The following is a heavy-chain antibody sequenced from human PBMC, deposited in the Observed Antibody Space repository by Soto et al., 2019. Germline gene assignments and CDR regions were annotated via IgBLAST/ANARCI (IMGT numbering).Heavy chain of an antibody. CDR2: IIPIFGTA. CDR1: GGTFSSYA. J-gene: IGHJ6*02. V-gene: IGHV1-69*13. D-gene: IGHD1-7*01. Sequence: ASVKVSCKASGGTFSSYAISWVRQAPGQGLEWMGGIIPIFGTANYAQKFQGRVTITADESTSTAYMELSSLKASDTAMYYCATAGGTTAGMDVWGQGTTVTVSS. CDR3: ATAGGTTAGMDV.